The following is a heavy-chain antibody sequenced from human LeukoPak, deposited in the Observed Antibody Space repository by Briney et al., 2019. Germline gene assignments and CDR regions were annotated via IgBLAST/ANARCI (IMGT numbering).Heavy chain of an antibody. D-gene: IGHD4-17*01. CDR1: GGTFSSYA. V-gene: IGHV1-69*05. J-gene: IGHJ4*02. CDR3: VRGGRTVTTITPPDY. CDR2: IIPIFGTA. Sequence: ASLKVSCKASGGTFSSYAISWVRQAPGQGLEWMGGIIPIFGTANYAQKFQGRVTITTDESTSTAYMELSSLRSEDTAVYYCVRGGRTVTTITPPDYWGQGTLVTVSS.